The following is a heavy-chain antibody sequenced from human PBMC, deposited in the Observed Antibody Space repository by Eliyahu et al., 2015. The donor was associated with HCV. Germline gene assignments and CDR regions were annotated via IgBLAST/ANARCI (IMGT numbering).Heavy chain of an antibody. CDR3: ARENVGFDY. V-gene: IGHV3-21*01. J-gene: IGHJ4*02. CDR2: ISSSSVFI. Sequence: GKGLEWVSSISSSSVFIYYADSVKGRFTISRDNAKNSLYLQMNRLRAEDTAVYYCARENVGFDYWGQGTLVTVSS. D-gene: IGHD1-26*01.